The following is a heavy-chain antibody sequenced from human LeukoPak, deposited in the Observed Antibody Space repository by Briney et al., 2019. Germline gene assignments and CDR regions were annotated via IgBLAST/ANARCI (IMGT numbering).Heavy chain of an antibody. D-gene: IGHD5-12*01. V-gene: IGHV3-21*04. CDR2: ISSSSSYI. Sequence: PGGSLRLSCAASGFTFSSYNMNWVRQAPGKGLEWVSSISSSSSYIYYADSVKGRFTISRDNAKNSLYLQMNSLRAEDTAVYYCAKVGGYDYDYYYYMDVWGKGTTVTISS. CDR1: GFTFSSYN. J-gene: IGHJ6*03. CDR3: AKVGGYDYDYYYYMDV.